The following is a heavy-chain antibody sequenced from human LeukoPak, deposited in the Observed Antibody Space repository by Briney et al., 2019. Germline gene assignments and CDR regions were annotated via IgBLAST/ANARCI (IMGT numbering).Heavy chain of an antibody. CDR3: ARSDGRQNYDSYYYYMDV. CDR1: GFIFSSYS. CDR2: ITSSSTFI. V-gene: IGHV3-21*01. Sequence: PGGSLRLSCAASGFIFSSYSMNWVRQSPGKGLEWVSSITSSSTFIYYADSVKGRFTVSRDNAKNSLYLQMNSLRVEDTAVYYCARSDGRQNYDSYYYYMDVWGKGTTVTVSS. D-gene: IGHD1-7*01. J-gene: IGHJ6*03.